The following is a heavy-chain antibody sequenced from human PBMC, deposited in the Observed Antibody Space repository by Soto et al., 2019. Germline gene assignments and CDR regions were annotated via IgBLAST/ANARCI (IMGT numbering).Heavy chain of an antibody. D-gene: IGHD3-22*01. CDR2: ISSSSSYI. CDR1: GFTFSSYA. J-gene: IGHJ6*02. Sequence: EVQLVESGGGLVKPGGSLRLSCAASGFTFSSYAMNWVRQAPGKGLEWVSSISSSSSYIYYADSVEGRFTVSRDNARNSVYLQMNSLRAEDTAVYYCAREGTPSQSSDSSYPGGDVWGQGTPVTVFS. V-gene: IGHV3-21*01. CDR3: AREGTPSQSSDSSYPGGDV.